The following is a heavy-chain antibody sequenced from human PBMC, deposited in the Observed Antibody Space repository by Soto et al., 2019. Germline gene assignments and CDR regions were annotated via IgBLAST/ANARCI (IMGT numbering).Heavy chain of an antibody. Sequence: QITLKESGPTLVKPTQTLTLTCTFSGFSLTTYGVGVGWIRQPPGKALQWLALIYWDDDKRYCPSLKSRLTITKXNSXNXEVLTMTNMDPVDTATYFCAHRLTLNSDWNYGRFDYWGQGTLVTVSS. CDR3: AHRLTLNSDWNYGRFDY. V-gene: IGHV2-5*02. J-gene: IGHJ4*02. D-gene: IGHD1-7*01. CDR2: IYWDDDK. CDR1: GFSLTTYGVG.